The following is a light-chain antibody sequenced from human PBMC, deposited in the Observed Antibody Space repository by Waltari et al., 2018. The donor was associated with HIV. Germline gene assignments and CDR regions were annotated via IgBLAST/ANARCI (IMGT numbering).Light chain of an antibody. V-gene: IGKV1-39*01. CDR2: SAS. Sequence: DIQMTQSPSSLSASVGDRVVVTCRANQTNSKFLNWYQHKPAKAPNLLISSASYLHGGVPSRFGGSVSGTDFALTITCLQPEGFALYYCQPTYSAPWTFGQGTKIDIK. CDR3: QPTYSAPWT. J-gene: IGKJ1*01. CDR1: QTNSKF.